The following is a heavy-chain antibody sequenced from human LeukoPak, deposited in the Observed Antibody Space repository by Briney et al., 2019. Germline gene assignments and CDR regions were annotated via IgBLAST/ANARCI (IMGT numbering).Heavy chain of an antibody. D-gene: IGHD1-26*01. CDR1: GFTFSSYA. J-gene: IGHJ4*02. Sequence: PGGSLRLSCAASGFTFSSYAMSWVRQAPGKGLEWVSAISGSGGSTYYADSVKGRSTISRDNSKNTLYLQMNSLRAEDTAVYYCAKDGRGGSYLLGLIGYFDYWGQGTLVTVSS. CDR3: AKDGRGGSYLLGLIGYFDY. CDR2: ISGSGGST. V-gene: IGHV3-23*01.